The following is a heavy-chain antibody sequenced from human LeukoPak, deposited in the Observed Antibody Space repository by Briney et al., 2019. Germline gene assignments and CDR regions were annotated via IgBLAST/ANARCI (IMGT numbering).Heavy chain of an antibody. V-gene: IGHV3-7*04. CDR2: IKQNGGVK. CDR3: ARYQASRGYCDY. J-gene: IGHJ4*01. CDR1: GFTFGTFW. D-gene: IGHD3-22*01. Sequence: GGSLRLSCAASGFTFGTFWMTWVRQAPGKGLEWVANIKQNGGVKNYVDSVKGRFTISRDNVENSLFLEMSSLTAEDTALYYCARYQASRGYCDYWGHGGLATVSS.